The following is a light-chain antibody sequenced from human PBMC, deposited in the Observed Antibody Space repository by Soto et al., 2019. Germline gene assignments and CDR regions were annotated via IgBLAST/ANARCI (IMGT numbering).Light chain of an antibody. CDR1: SSDVGGYNY. V-gene: IGLV2-8*01. CDR3: SSYAGSNNVL. J-gene: IGLJ2*01. Sequence: QSALTQPPSASGSPGQSVTISCTGTSSDVGGYNYASWYQQHPGKAPKVMIYEVSKRPSGVPDRFSGSKSGNTASLTVSGLQADDEADYYCSSYAGSNNVLFGGGTKLTVL. CDR2: EVS.